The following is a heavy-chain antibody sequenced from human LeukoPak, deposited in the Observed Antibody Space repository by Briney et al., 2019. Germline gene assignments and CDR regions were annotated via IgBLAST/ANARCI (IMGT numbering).Heavy chain of an antibody. CDR1: GFTFSDHY. CDR2: IRNKAKSYTT. D-gene: IGHD3-16*02. Sequence: QPGGSLRLSCAASGFTFSDHYMDWVRQAPGKGLEWVGRIRNKAKSYTTEYAASVKGRFTISRDDSKNSLYLQMNSLKTEDTAVYYCARGFELITFGGAIGKLNWFDSWGQGTLVTVSS. CDR3: ARGFELITFGGAIGKLNWFDS. J-gene: IGHJ5*01. V-gene: IGHV3-72*01.